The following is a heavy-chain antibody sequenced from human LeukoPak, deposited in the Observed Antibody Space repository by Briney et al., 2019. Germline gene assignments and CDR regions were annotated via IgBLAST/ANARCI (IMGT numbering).Heavy chain of an antibody. CDR3: ARYNSMFRGVTTSDY. D-gene: IGHD3-10*01. CDR2: NSAYNGNT. CDR1: GYTFTSYD. Sequence: ASVKVSCKASGYTFTSYDINWVRQATGQGLEWMGNSAYNGNTNYAQKFQDRVTMTTDTSTSTAYMELRSLKSDDTAVYYCARYNSMFRGVTTSDYWGQGTLVIVSS. V-gene: IGHV1-18*01. J-gene: IGHJ4*02.